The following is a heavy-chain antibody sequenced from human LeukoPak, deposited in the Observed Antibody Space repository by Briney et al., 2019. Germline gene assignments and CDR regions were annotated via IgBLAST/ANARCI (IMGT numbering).Heavy chain of an antibody. J-gene: IGHJ4*02. CDR1: GGSFSGYY. CDR2: INHSGST. Sequence: SETLSLTCAVYGGSFSGYYWSWIRQPPGKGLEWIGEINHSGSTNYNPSLKSRVTISVDTSKNQFSLKLSSVTAADTAVYYCARGLQSSGWFRRDYCDYWGQGTLVTVSS. D-gene: IGHD6-19*01. CDR3: ARGLQSSGWFRRDYCDY. V-gene: IGHV4-34*01.